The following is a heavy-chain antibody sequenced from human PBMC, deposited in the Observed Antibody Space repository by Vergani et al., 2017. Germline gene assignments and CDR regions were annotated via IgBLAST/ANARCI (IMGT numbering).Heavy chain of an antibody. J-gene: IGHJ5*02. CDR2: ISAYNGNT. D-gene: IGHD2-2*01. V-gene: IGHV1-18*01. CDR3: ARVGTCSSTSCYAVFWWFDP. Sequence: QVQLVQSGSELKKPGASVKVSCKASGYTFTSYGISWVRQAPGQGLEWMGWISAYNGNTNYAQKLQGRVTMTTDTSTSTAYMELRSLRSDDTAVYYCARVGTCSSTSCYAVFWWFDPWGQGTLVTVSS. CDR1: GYTFTSYG.